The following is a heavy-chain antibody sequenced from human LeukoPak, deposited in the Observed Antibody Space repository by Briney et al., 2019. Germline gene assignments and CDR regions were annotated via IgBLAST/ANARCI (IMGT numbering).Heavy chain of an antibody. CDR1: GGSISSSSYY. CDR2: ISFSGNT. CDR3: ARFFSDYNSYYYYGMDV. D-gene: IGHD5-12*01. Sequence: PSETLSLTCIVSGGSISSSSYYWGWIRQPPGKGPEWIGSISFSGNTYYNPSLNSRVTISVDTSKNHFSLKLNSVTAADTAVYYCARFFSDYNSYYYYGMDVWGQGTTVTVSS. J-gene: IGHJ6*02. V-gene: IGHV4-39*02.